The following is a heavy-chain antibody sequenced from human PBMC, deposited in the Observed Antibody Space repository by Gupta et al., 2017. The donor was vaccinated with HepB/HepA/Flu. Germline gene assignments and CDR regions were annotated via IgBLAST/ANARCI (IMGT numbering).Heavy chain of an antibody. CDR1: GFTFNKHW. CDR2: INSDGGSM. V-gene: IGHV3-74*01. CDR3: ECSDSNSNMDV. J-gene: IGHJ6*03. D-gene: IGHD6-6*01. Sequence: EVQLVESGGGLVQPGGALRLSCAASGFTFNKHWMHWVRQTPGKGLVWVSRINSDGGSMVHADSVKGRFTISRDYAKKTLYLPTNSLRVEDTGVDDCECSDSNSNMDV.